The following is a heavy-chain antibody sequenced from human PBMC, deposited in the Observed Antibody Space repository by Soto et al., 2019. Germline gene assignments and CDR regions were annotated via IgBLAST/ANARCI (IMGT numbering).Heavy chain of an antibody. D-gene: IGHD2-8*01. CDR3: AKEWSDARTREKCGLVDY. Sequence: EVQLLESGGGLVQPGGSLRLSCAASGFTFSSYAMAWVRQAPGKGLEWVSTIRASGTSTYYADSVEGRFSISRDNSKNTLYLQMNSLRAEDTAAYYCAKEWSDARTREKCGLVDYWGQGALVTVSS. CDR1: GFTFSSYA. CDR2: IRASGTST. V-gene: IGHV3-23*01. J-gene: IGHJ4*02.